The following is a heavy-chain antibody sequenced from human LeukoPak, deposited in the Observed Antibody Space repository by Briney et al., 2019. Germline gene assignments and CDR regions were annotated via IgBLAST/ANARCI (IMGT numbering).Heavy chain of an antibody. V-gene: IGHV4-39*07. Sequence: SETLSLTCTVSGGSISSGSYYWGWIRQPPGKGLEWIGSIYYSGSTNYNPSLKSRVTISVDKSKNQFSLKLSSVTAADTAVYYCARDLSPRSQSGSYCGGNDAFVIWGQGTMVTVSS. D-gene: IGHD1-26*01. CDR3: ARDLSPRSQSGSYCGGNDAFVI. CDR1: GGSISSGSYY. CDR2: IYYSGST. J-gene: IGHJ3*02.